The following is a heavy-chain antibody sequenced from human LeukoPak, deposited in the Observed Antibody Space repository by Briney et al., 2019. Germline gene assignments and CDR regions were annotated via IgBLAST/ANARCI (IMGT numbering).Heavy chain of an antibody. CDR1: GFTFSSYA. V-gene: IGHV3-23*01. CDR2: ISGSGGST. J-gene: IGHJ4*02. CDR3: AKDPSDSSGYYYLYYFDY. D-gene: IGHD3-22*01. Sequence: GGSLRLSCAASGFTFSSYAMSWVRQAPGKGLEWVSAISGSGGSTYYADSVKGRFTISIDNSKNTLYLQMNSLRAEDTAVYYCAKDPSDSSGYYYLYYFDYWGQGTLVTVSS.